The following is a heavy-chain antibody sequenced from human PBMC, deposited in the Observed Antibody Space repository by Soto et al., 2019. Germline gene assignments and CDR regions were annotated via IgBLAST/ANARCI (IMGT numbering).Heavy chain of an antibody. CDR3: VRLVPATGARDS. V-gene: IGHV4-39*02. CDR2: IFYDGST. Sequence: QLQLQESGPGLVKPSETLSLTCTVSGGPITNSKYYWGWIRQPPGKGLEWIGRIFYDGSTYYNPSLQSRVAISVDTSRNLFSLKLTSVTAAETAVYYCVRLVPATGARDSWGQGIRVTVSS. J-gene: IGHJ5*01. CDR1: GGPITNSKYY. D-gene: IGHD1-1*01.